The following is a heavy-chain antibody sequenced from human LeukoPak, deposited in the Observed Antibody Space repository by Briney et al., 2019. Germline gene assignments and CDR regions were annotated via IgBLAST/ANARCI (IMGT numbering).Heavy chain of an antibody. D-gene: IGHD6-13*01. CDR2: ISGSGGST. V-gene: IGHV3-23*01. CDR3: AKWSSSLSPYYFDY. CDR1: GFTFSSYG. Sequence: PGGSLRLSCAASGFTFSSYGMTWVRQAPGKGLEWVSAISGSGGSTYYADSVKGRFTISRDNSKNTLYLQMNSLRAEDTAVYYCAKWSSSLSPYYFDYWGQGTLVTVSS. J-gene: IGHJ4*02.